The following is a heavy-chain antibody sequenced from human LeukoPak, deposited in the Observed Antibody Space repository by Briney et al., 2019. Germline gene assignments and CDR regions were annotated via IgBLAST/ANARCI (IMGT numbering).Heavy chain of an antibody. CDR2: VYNSENT. CDR3: ARALPADRYKWLDP. J-gene: IGHJ5*02. V-gene: IGHV4-39*01. CDR1: GDSISSSSYY. Sequence: PSETLSLTCTVSGDSISSSSYYWGWIRQPPGKGLEWIGYVYNSENTYNNPSLKSRVTISVHTSKNQFTLTLRSVTAADTAVYCCARALPADRYKWLDPWGEGTLVTVSS. D-gene: IGHD2-2*01.